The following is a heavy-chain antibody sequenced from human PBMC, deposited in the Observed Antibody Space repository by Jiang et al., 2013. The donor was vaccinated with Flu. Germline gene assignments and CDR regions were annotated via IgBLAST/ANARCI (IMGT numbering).Heavy chain of an antibody. Sequence: RVTISVDTSKNQFSLKLSSVTAADTAVYYCARDSGYSSSRAYYYYGMDVWGQGTTVTVSS. V-gene: IGHV4-31*02. J-gene: IGHJ6*02. CDR3: ARDSGYSSSRAYYYYGMDV. D-gene: IGHD6-13*01.